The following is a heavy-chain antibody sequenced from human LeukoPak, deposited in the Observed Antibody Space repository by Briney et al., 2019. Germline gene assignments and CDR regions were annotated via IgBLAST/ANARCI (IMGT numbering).Heavy chain of an antibody. J-gene: IGHJ4*02. CDR2: ISYDGSNK. CDR3: ARDRSYLMFVF. Sequence: GGSLRLSCAASGFTLSSYAMHWVRQAPGKGLEWVAVISYDGSNKYYADSVKGRFTISRDNSKNTLYLQMNSLRAEDTAVYYCARDRSYLMFVFWGQGTLVTVSS. CDR1: GFTLSSYA. D-gene: IGHD2-21*01. V-gene: IGHV3-30-3*01.